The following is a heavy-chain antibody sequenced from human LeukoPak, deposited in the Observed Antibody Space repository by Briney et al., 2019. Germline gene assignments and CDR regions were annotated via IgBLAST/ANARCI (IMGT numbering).Heavy chain of an antibody. J-gene: IGHJ4*02. CDR3: ASRSIAARESHFDY. CDR2: FDPEDGET. D-gene: IGHD6-6*01. Sequence: ASVKVSCKVSGYTLTELSMHWVRQAPGKGLEWVGGFDPEDGETIYAQKFQGRVTMTEDTSTDTAYMELSSLRSEDTAVYYCASRSIAARESHFDYWGQGTLVTVSS. V-gene: IGHV1-24*01. CDR1: GYTLTELS.